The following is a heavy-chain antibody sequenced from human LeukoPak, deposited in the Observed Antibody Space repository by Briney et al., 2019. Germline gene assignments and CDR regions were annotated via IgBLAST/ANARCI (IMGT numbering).Heavy chain of an antibody. V-gene: IGHV3-48*01. CDR1: GFTLSSYS. J-gene: IGHJ3*02. CDR3: ARLAGIWFGEPDHDAFFI. Sequence: GGSLRLSCAASGFTLSSYSMNWVRQAPGKGLEWVSYISSSSGTIYYADSVKGRFTISRDNAKNSLYLQMNSLRAEDTAVYYCARLAGIWFGEPDHDAFFIWGQGTMANVSS. CDR2: ISSSSGTI. D-gene: IGHD3-10*01.